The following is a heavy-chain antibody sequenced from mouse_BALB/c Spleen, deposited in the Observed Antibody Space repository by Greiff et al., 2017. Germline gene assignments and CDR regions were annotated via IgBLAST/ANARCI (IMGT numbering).Heavy chain of an antibody. Sequence: EVKLEESGGGLVQPGGSRKLSCAASGFTFSDYGMAWVRQAPGKGPEWVAFISNLAYSIYYADTVTGRFTISRENAKNTLYLEMSSLRSEDTAMYYCASSVYDGYYWFAYWGQGTLVTVSA. D-gene: IGHD2-3*01. J-gene: IGHJ3*01. CDR2: ISNLAYSI. CDR3: ASSVYDGYYWFAY. CDR1: GFTFSDYG. V-gene: IGHV5-15*02.